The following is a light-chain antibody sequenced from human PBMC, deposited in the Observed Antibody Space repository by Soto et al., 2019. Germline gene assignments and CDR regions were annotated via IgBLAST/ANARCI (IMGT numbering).Light chain of an antibody. J-gene: IGLJ2*01. V-gene: IGLV1-44*01. CDR3: AAWDDSLNGVV. Sequence: QSVLTQPPSASGTPGQRVTISCSGSNSNIGANTVNWYQHLPGTAPKLLIYSNSQRPSGVPDRFSGSKSGTSASLAISGLQSEDEADYYCAAWDDSLNGVVFGGGTKXXVL. CDR1: NSNIGANT. CDR2: SNS.